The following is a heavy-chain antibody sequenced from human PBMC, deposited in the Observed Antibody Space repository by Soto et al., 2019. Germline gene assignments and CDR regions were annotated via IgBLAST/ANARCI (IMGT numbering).Heavy chain of an antibody. CDR1: GGSVSSGTHY. J-gene: IGHJ6*02. D-gene: IGHD4-17*01. CDR2: IYYTGTT. V-gene: IGHV4-61*01. CDR3: ASAPHDYGVPAGGIDV. Sequence: QVQLQESGPGLVKPSETLSLTCSVSGGSVSSGTHYWSWIRQPPGKGLEWIGYIYYTGTTKYNPSLKSRTTILGDTSKNQFSLKMSAVTAADTALYYCASAPHDYGVPAGGIDVWGQGTTVTVSS.